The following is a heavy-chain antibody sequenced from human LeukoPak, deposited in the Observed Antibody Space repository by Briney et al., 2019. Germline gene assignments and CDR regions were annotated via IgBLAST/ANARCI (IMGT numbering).Heavy chain of an antibody. CDR1: GFTFSSYG. V-gene: IGHV3-33*01. Sequence: GRSLRLSCAASGFTFSSYGMHWVRQAPGKGLEWVALIWYDGNTKSYTDSVKGRFTISRDNSKSTLYLQMNSLRVEDTAVYFCARGIEQYYYVMDFLGQGTTVTVSS. J-gene: IGHJ6*02. CDR3: ARGIEQYYYVMDF. CDR2: IWYDGNTK. D-gene: IGHD1/OR15-1a*01.